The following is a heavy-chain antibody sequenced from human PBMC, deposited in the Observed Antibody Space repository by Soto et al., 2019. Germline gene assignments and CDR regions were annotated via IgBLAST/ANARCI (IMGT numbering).Heavy chain of an antibody. J-gene: IGHJ4*02. CDR1: RDTFISYD. Sequence: QVQLVQSGAEVKKPGASVKVSCKASRDTFISYDINWVRQATGQGLEWMGWMNPKSANTGYAQNFQGRVTMTRNTSISTAYMELSSLRSEDTAVYYCARSPSWETTVTPYYFDDWGQGTLVTVSS. D-gene: IGHD4-4*01. CDR2: MNPKSANT. CDR3: ARSPSWETTVTPYYFDD. V-gene: IGHV1-8*01.